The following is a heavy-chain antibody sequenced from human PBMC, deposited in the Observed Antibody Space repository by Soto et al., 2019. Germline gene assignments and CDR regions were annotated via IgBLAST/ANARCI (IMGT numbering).Heavy chain of an antibody. Sequence: ASVKVSCKASGYTFTSYGISWVRQAPGQGLEGMGWISAYNGNTNYAQKLQGRVTMTTDTSTSTAYMELRSLRSDDTAVYYCARATNYYDSSGYYDYWGQGTLVTVSS. CDR2: ISAYNGNT. CDR1: GYTFTSYG. CDR3: ARATNYYDSSGYYDY. J-gene: IGHJ4*02. D-gene: IGHD3-22*01. V-gene: IGHV1-18*01.